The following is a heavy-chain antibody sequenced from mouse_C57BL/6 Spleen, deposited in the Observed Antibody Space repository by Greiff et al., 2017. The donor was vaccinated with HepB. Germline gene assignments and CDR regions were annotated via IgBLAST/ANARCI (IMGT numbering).Heavy chain of an antibody. CDR1: GYTFTSYT. V-gene: IGHV1-4*01. CDR3: ARSVLTGDWYFDV. D-gene: IGHD4-1*01. CDR2: INPSSGYT. Sequence: VQGVESGAELARPGASVKMSCKASGYTFTSYTMHWVKQRPGQGLEWIGYINPSSGYTKYNQKFKDKATLTADKSSSTAYMQLSSLTSEDSAVYYCARSVLTGDWYFDVWGTGTTVTVSS. J-gene: IGHJ1*03.